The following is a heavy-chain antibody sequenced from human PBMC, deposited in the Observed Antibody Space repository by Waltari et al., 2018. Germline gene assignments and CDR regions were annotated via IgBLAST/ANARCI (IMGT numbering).Heavy chain of an antibody. V-gene: IGHV4-34*01. D-gene: IGHD3-10*01. J-gene: IGHJ4*02. CDR2: INHSGST. CDR1: GGSFSGYY. CDR3: ARNRNRGYFDY. Sequence: QVQLQQWGAGLLKPSETLSLTCAVYGGSFSGYYWSWIRQPPGKGLEWIGEINHSGSTNHHPAPKSRVTLSVDPSKNPFPLKPSSVTAADTAVYYCARNRNRGYFDYWGQGTLVTVSS.